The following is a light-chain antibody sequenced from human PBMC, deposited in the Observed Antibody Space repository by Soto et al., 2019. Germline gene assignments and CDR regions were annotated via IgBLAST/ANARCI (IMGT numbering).Light chain of an antibody. Sequence: AIQMTQSPSSLSASVGDRVTITCRASQGIRNDLGWYQQKPGKAPKLLIYGATSLQSDVPSRFSGSGSGTDFTLTISSLQPEDFATYYCLQDDSYPLTFGGGTKVEIK. CDR2: GAT. CDR1: QGIRND. J-gene: IGKJ4*01. CDR3: LQDDSYPLT. V-gene: IGKV1-6*01.